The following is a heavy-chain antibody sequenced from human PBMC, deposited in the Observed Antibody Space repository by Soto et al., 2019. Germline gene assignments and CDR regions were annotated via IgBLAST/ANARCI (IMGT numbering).Heavy chain of an antibody. V-gene: IGHV3-48*03. CDR3: AREGQLELLYYYYGMDV. CDR2: ISSSGSTI. CDR1: GFTFSSYE. D-gene: IGHD1-7*01. Sequence: EVQLVESGGGLVQPGGSLRLSCAASGFTFSSYEMNWVRQAPGKGLEWVSYISSSGSTIYYADSVKGRFTISRDNAKNSLYLQMNSLRAEDTAVYYCAREGQLELLYYYYGMDVWGQGTTVTVSS. J-gene: IGHJ6*02.